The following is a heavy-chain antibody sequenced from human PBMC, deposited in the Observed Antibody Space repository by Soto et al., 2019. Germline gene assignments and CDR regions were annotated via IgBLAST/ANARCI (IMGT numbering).Heavy chain of an antibody. CDR1: GGTFSSYA. Sequence: QVQLVQSGAEVKKPGSSVKVSCKASGGTFSSYAISWVRQDPGQGLEWMGGIIPIFGTANYAQKFQGRVTITADKSTSTAYMELSSLRSEDTAVYYCARAWYYDSSGYYYTDGAFDIWGQGTMVTVSS. V-gene: IGHV1-69*06. J-gene: IGHJ3*02. CDR3: ARAWYYDSSGYYYTDGAFDI. D-gene: IGHD3-22*01. CDR2: IIPIFGTA.